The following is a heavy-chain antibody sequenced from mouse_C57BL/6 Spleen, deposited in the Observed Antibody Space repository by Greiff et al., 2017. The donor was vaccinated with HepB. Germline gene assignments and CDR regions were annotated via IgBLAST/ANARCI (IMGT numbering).Heavy chain of an antibody. D-gene: IGHD2-1*01. Sequence: QVQLKQPGAELVRPGSSVKLSCKASGYTFTSYWMDWVKQRPGQGLEWIGNIYPSDSETHYNQKFKDKATLTVDKSSSTAYMQLSSLTSEDSAVYYCARWGDYGKKGDYWGQGTSVTVSS. J-gene: IGHJ4*01. V-gene: IGHV1-61*01. CDR2: IYPSDSET. CDR3: ARWGDYGKKGDY. CDR1: GYTFTSYW.